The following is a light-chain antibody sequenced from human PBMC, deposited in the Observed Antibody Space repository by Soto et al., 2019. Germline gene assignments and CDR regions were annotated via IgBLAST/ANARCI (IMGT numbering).Light chain of an antibody. J-gene: IGKJ5*01. Sequence: EIVLTQSPATLSLSPGETATLSCRASQNFGNNYLAWYQQKPGQAPRLLIYGASSRATGIPARFSGSGSGTDFTLTISSLEPEDFAVYYCQQRSNWSITFGQGTRLEI. CDR3: QQRSNWSIT. V-gene: IGKV3-11*01. CDR2: GAS. CDR1: QNFGNNY.